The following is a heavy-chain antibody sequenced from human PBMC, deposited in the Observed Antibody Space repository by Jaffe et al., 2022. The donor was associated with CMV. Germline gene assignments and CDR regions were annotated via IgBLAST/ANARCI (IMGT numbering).Heavy chain of an antibody. CDR2: IYSGGGTT. CDR3: AGGAKYYFDY. V-gene: IGHV3-66*01. D-gene: IGHD3-10*01. J-gene: IGHJ4*02. CDR1: GFTVTSNY. Sequence: EVQLVVSGGGLVQPGGSLELSCVASGFTVTSNYMTWVRQAPGKGLEWVSVIYSGGGTTYYADSVKGRFTISRDNSKNTLYLQMSSLRAEDTAVYYCAGGAKYYFDYWGQGALVTVSS.